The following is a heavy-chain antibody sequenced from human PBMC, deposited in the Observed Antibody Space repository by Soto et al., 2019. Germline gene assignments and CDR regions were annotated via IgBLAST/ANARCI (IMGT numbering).Heavy chain of an antibody. V-gene: IGHV3-30-3*01. J-gene: IGHJ4*02. CDR1: EFTFSSYT. CDR2: ISNDGGNT. Sequence: QVQLVESGGGVVQPGRSLKLSCAASEFTFSSYTMYWVRQAPGKGLEWVAGISNDGGNTYYPDSVKGRVTISRDNSENPLYREMNSLAAGHTAVSYCAREWSRSVSAPGYWGPGTLGTVS. D-gene: IGHD6-19*01. CDR3: AREWSRSVSAPGY.